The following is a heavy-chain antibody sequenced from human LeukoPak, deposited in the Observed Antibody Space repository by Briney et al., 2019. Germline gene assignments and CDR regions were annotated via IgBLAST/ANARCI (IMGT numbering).Heavy chain of an antibody. V-gene: IGHV3-23*01. CDR2: VSGSGEST. CDR3: ASGNIAAAGTY. CDR1: GFTFSSYG. J-gene: IGHJ4*02. Sequence: PGGSLRLSCGASGFTFSSYGMSWVRQAPGKGLEWVSSVSGSGESTYYADSVKGRFTISRDNAKSSLYLQMNSLRAEDTAVYYCASGNIAAAGTYWGQGTLVTVSS. D-gene: IGHD6-13*01.